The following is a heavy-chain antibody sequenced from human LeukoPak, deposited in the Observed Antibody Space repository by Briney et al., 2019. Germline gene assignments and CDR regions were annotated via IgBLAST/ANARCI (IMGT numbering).Heavy chain of an antibody. CDR2: IYCGGSST. V-gene: IGHV3-74*01. Sequence: PGGSLRLSCAASGFTFSSYGMHWVRQAPGKGLVWVSRIYCGGSSTSYADSVKGRVTTFKDNDKNSLYLQMNSMRAEETAVYYCARRRYCYGSSGCYYFDYWGQGTLVTVSS. J-gene: IGHJ4*02. CDR1: GFTFSSYG. CDR3: ARRRYCYGSSGCYYFDY. D-gene: IGHD3-22*01.